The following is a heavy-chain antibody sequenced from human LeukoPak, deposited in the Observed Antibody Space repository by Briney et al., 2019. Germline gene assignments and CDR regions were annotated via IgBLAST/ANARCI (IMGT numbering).Heavy chain of an antibody. CDR1: GYTFTGYY. V-gene: IGHV1-2*02. J-gene: IGHJ5*02. CDR3: ARSNDYGDYGWENWFDP. Sequence: ASVKVSCKASGYTFTGYYMHWVRQAPGQGLEWMGWINPNSGGTNYAQKFQGRVTMTRDTSISTAYMELSRLRSDDTAVYYCARSNDYGDYGWENWFDPWGQGTLVTVSS. CDR2: INPNSGGT. D-gene: IGHD4-17*01.